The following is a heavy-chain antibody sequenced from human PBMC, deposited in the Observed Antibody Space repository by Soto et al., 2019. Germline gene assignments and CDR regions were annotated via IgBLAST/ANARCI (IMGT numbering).Heavy chain of an antibody. Sequence: QVQLVQSGAEVKKPGSSVKVSCKVSGGTFSSYAIGWVRQAPGQGLEWMGGIIPITGTVNYAQKFQGRVTITADESTTTVYMELSSLRSEDTAVYYCAREYSSSAQYLYFDVWRRVTLVTVSS. CDR1: GGTFSSYA. CDR3: AREYSSSAQYLYFDV. V-gene: IGHV1-69*01. D-gene: IGHD6-6*01. J-gene: IGHJ2*01. CDR2: IIPITGTV.